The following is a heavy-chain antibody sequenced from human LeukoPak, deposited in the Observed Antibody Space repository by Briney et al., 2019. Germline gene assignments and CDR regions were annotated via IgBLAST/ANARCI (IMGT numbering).Heavy chain of an antibody. CDR2: ISGSGGST. CDR1: GFTFSSYA. V-gene: IGHV3-23*01. Sequence: PGGSLRLSCAASGFTFSSYAMSWVRQAPGKGLEWVSAISGSGGSTYYADSVKGRFTISRDNSKNTLYLQMNSLRAEDTAVYYCARVGGGSKSAAFGLFDYWGQGTLVTVSS. CDR3: ARVGGGSKSAAFGLFDY. D-gene: IGHD6-13*01. J-gene: IGHJ4*02.